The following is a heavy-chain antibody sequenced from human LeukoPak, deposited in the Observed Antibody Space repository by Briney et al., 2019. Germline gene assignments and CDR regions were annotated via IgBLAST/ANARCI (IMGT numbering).Heavy chain of an antibody. V-gene: IGHV4-34*01. CDR3: ARGEITIFGVVMSYYFDY. CDR2: INHSGST. J-gene: IGHJ4*02. Sequence: SETLSLTCAVYGGSFSGYYWSWICQPPGKGLEWIGEINHSGSTNYNPSLKSRVTISVDTSKNQFSLKLSSVTAADTAVYYCARGEITIFGVVMSYYFDYWGQGTLVTVSS. D-gene: IGHD3-3*01. CDR1: GGSFSGYY.